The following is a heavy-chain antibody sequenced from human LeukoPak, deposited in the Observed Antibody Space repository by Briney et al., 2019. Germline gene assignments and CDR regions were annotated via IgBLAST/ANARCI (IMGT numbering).Heavy chain of an antibody. D-gene: IGHD3-22*01. J-gene: IGHJ4*02. Sequence: SETLSLTCAVSGASISSGGYAWSWIREPPGKGLEWIGYIYYSGSTYYNPSLKRRFTISVDRAKNQFSLKLSSVTAADTAVYYCARCDSSGYTYFDYWGQGTLVTVSS. V-gene: IGHV4-30-2*01. CDR1: GASISSGGYA. CDR3: ARCDSSGYTYFDY. CDR2: IYYSGST.